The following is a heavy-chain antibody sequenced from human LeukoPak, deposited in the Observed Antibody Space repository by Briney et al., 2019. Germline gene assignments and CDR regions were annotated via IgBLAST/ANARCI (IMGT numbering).Heavy chain of an antibody. V-gene: IGHV3-7*01. CDR1: GFTFSSYW. CDR3: ARDPHPDEYCSSTSCLA. CDR2: IKQDGSEK. D-gene: IGHD2-2*01. Sequence: GGSLRLSCAASGFTFSSYWMSWVRQAPGKGLEWVANIKQDGSEKYYVDSVKGRFTISRDNAKNSLYLQMNSLRAEDTAVYYCARDPHPDEYCSSTSCLAWGQGTLVTVSS. J-gene: IGHJ5*02.